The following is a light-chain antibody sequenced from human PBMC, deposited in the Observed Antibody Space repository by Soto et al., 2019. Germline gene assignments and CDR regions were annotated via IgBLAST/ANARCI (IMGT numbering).Light chain of an antibody. CDR2: DVS. Sequence: QSVLTQPASVSGSPGQSITVSCIGTSSDIGGYNYVSWYQQHPGKAPKLMIHDVSNRPSGVSDRFSGSKSGNTASLTISGLQADDEAYYYCSSYASGNSQVVGGGTKLTVL. J-gene: IGLJ2*01. CDR1: SSDIGGYNY. V-gene: IGLV2-14*03. CDR3: SSYASGNSQV.